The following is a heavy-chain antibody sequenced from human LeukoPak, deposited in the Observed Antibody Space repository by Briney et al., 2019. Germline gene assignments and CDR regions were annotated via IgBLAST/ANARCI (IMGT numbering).Heavy chain of an antibody. CDR3: ARDSPGYSSGWYYFDY. Sequence: PSDTLSLTCTVSGGSISGYYWSWIRQPAGMGLKRIGRIYTSGSTNYNPSLKSRVTMSVDTSKHQFSLKLSSVTAADTAVYYCARDSPGYSSGWYYFDYWGQGTLVTVSS. CDR1: GGSISGYY. V-gene: IGHV4-4*07. J-gene: IGHJ4*02. CDR2: IYTSGST. D-gene: IGHD6-19*01.